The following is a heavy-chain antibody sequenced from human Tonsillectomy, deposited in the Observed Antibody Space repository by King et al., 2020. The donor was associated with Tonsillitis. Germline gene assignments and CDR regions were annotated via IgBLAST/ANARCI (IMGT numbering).Heavy chain of an antibody. J-gene: IGHJ4*02. V-gene: IGHV4-39*01. Sequence: QLQESGPGLVKPSETLSLTGTVSGGSISSRSYYWGWSRQPPGKGLEWVGSSYYSGSTYHNRSLKSRVTISVDTSKNQFSLKLSSVTAADTAVYYCARPDSSGYYYTFDYWGQGTLVTVSS. CDR3: ARPDSSGYYYTFDY. CDR2: SYYSGST. CDR1: GGSISSRSYY. D-gene: IGHD3-22*01.